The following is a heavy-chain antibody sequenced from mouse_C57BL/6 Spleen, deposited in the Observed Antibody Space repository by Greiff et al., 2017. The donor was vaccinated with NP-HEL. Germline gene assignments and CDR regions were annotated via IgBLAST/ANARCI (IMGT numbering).Heavy chain of an antibody. CDR1: GFTFNTYA. V-gene: IGHV10-3*01. CDR3: VREGKGDYYEDFDY. D-gene: IGHD1-1*01. J-gene: IGHJ2*01. Sequence: EVQGVESGGGLVQPKGSLKLSCAASGFTFNTYAMHWVRQAPGKGLEWVARIRSKSSNYATYSADSVKDRFTISRDDSQSMLYLQMNNLKTEDTAIYYCVREGKGDYYEDFDYWGQGTTLTVSS. CDR2: IRSKSSNYAT.